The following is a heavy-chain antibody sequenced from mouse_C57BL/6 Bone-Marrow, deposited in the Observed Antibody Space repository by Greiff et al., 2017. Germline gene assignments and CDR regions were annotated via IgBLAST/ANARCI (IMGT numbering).Heavy chain of an antibody. CDR1: GYTFTSYG. CDR3: ANLDSSVHFDY. J-gene: IGHJ2*01. V-gene: IGHV1-81*01. CDR2: IYPRSGNT. Sequence: VKLQESGAELARPGASVKLSCKASGYTFTSYGISWVKQRTGQGLEWIGEIYPRSGNTYYNEKFKGKATLTADKSSSTAYMELRSLTSEDSAVYFCANLDSSVHFDYWGQGTTVTVSS. D-gene: IGHD3-2*02.